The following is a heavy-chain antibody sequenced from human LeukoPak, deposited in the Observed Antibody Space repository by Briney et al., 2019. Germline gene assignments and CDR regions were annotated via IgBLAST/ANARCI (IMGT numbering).Heavy chain of an antibody. CDR2: IKDDGSEK. V-gene: IGHV3-7*01. CDR1: GFTFSSYW. D-gene: IGHD2-15*01. J-gene: IGHJ6*02. CDR3: ARGLGSAYYYYGMDV. Sequence: TGGSLRLSCAASGFTFSSYWMNWVRQAPGKGLEWVANIKDDGSEKYYVDSVEGRFTISRDHTNNSLYLQMNSLRAEDTAVYYWARGLGSAYYYYGMDVWGQGTTVTVSS.